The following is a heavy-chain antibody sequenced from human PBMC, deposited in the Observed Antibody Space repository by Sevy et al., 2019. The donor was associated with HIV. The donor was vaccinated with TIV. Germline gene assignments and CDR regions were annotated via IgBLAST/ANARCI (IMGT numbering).Heavy chain of an antibody. D-gene: IGHD2-2*01. V-gene: IGHV3-23*01. CDR3: AKTINSGGGAVPAANYYYYGMDV. Sequence: GGSLRLSCVASEFIFSDYAMNWVRQTPGKGLEWVSSINGKGRTTHYADSVEGRFTIPRDNSKNTLYLQMNSLRAEDTAVYYCAKTINSGGGAVPAANYYYYGMDVWGQGTTVTVSS. CDR2: INGKGRTT. J-gene: IGHJ6*02. CDR1: EFIFSDYA.